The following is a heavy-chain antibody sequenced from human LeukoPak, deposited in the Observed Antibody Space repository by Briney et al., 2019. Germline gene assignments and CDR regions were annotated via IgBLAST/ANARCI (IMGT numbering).Heavy chain of an antibody. V-gene: IGHV1-8*01. D-gene: IGHD6-13*01. CDR3: ARELTAADDAFDI. J-gene: IGHJ3*02. CDR2: MNPNSGNT. Sequence: ASVKVSCKASGYTFTSYDINWVRQATGQGLEGMGWMNPNSGNTGYAQKFQGRVTMTRNTSISTAYMELSSLRSEDTAVYYCARELTAADDAFDIWGQGTMVTVSS. CDR1: GYTFTSYD.